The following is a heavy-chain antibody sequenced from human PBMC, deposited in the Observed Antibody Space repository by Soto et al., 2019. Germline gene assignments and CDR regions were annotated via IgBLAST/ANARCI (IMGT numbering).Heavy chain of an antibody. Sequence: SVKVYCKASGGTFSSYTISWVRQAPGQGLEWMGRIIPILGIANYAQKFQGRVTITADKSTSTAYMELSSLRSEDTAVYYCARPDDSSAQGAFDIWGQGTMVTVSS. J-gene: IGHJ3*02. CDR3: ARPDDSSAQGAFDI. CDR2: IIPILGIA. D-gene: IGHD3-22*01. V-gene: IGHV1-69*02. CDR1: GGTFSSYT.